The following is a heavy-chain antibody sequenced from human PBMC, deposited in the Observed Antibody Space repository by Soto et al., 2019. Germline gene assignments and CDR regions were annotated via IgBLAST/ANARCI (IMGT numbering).Heavy chain of an antibody. J-gene: IGHJ2*01. CDR1: GYSFTDYF. CDR3: ARESNLDWYFDL. Sequence: GASVKVSCKTSGYSFTDYFMHWVRQAPGQGLEWMGWINPKSGDTNYAQKFKGLVTMTGDTSISTVYMELSRLRSDDTAIYYCARESNLDWYFDLWGRGTLVTVSS. D-gene: IGHD1-1*01. V-gene: IGHV1-2*04. CDR2: INPKSGDT.